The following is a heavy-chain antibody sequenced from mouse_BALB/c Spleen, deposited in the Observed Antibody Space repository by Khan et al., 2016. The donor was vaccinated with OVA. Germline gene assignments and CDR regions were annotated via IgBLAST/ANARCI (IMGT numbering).Heavy chain of an antibody. V-gene: IGHV5-17*02. J-gene: IGHJ2*01. CDR1: GFTFSRFG. CDR2: ISSGSSSI. CDR3: GRDSNFDY. Sequence: EVQLVESGGGLVQPGGSRKLSCAASGFTFSRFGMHWVRQAPEKGLEWVAYISSGSSSIYYADTVKGRFTISRANPKNTLFLQMTSLRSEDTAMYYCGRDSNFDYWGQGTTLTVSS.